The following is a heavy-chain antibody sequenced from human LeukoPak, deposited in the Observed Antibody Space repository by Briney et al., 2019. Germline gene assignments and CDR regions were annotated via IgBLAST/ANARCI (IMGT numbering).Heavy chain of an antibody. Sequence: ASVKVSCKASGYTFTSCGISWVRQAPGQGLEWMGWISAYNGNTNYAQKLQGRVTMTTDTSTSTAYMELRSLRSDDTAVYYCARDGDYYDSSGYYPLDAFDIWGQGTMVTVSS. J-gene: IGHJ3*02. V-gene: IGHV1-18*01. CDR1: GYTFTSCG. CDR3: ARDGDYYDSSGYYPLDAFDI. D-gene: IGHD3-22*01. CDR2: ISAYNGNT.